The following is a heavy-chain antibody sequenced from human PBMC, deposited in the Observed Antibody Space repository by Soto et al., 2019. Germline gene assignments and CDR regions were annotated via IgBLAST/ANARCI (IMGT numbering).Heavy chain of an antibody. Sequence: QVQLVESGGGLVKPGGSLRLSCAASGFTFSDYYMSWIRQAPGKGLEWVSYISSSGSTIYYADSVKGRFTISRDNAKNSLYLQMNSLRAKDTAVYYCARDFSGYSSSSWLNYYYYYMDVWGKGPRSPSP. CDR1: GFTFSDYY. D-gene: IGHD6-6*01. CDR2: ISSSGSTI. V-gene: IGHV3-11*01. J-gene: IGHJ6*03. CDR3: ARDFSGYSSSSWLNYYYYYMDV.